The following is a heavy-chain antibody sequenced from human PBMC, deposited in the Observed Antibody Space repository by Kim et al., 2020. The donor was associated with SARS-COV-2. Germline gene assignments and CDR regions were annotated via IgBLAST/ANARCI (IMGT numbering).Heavy chain of an antibody. Sequence: SETLSLTCTVSGGSISSGFYYWSWIRQPAGKGLEWIGRTYTSGSTNYTPSLKSRVTILLDTSKNQFPLKLSSVTAADTAVYYCARDHYDSSGYSLDPWGQGTLVTVSS. CDR3: ARDHYDSSGYSLDP. J-gene: IGHJ5*02. V-gene: IGHV4-61*02. CDR1: GGSISSGFYY. D-gene: IGHD3-22*01. CDR2: TYTSGST.